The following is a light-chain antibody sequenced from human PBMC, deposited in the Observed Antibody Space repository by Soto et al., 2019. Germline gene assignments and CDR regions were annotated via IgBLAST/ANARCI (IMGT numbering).Light chain of an antibody. CDR2: ATS. V-gene: IGKV1-39*01. CDR3: MQGTHWPIT. CDR1: RNVSIY. Sequence: DIPLTQSPSSLAASVGDRLTLTCRASRNVSIYLNWYQHKPGKGPTLLIHATSNLQIGVPSRFSGSGSGTDFALKISRVEAEDVGVYYCMQGTHWPITFGQGTRLEIK. J-gene: IGKJ5*01.